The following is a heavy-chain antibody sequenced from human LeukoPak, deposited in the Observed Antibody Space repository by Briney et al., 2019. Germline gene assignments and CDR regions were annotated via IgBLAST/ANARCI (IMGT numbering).Heavy chain of an antibody. Sequence: GGSLRLSCAASGFTFSNAWMSWVRQAPGKGGEGVGRIKSKNDGGTTDYAARVKGRFTMSRDESKNTLYLQMNSLKTEDTAVYYCTTAVDCWGQGTLVTVSS. V-gene: IGHV3-15*01. CDR1: GFTFSNAW. J-gene: IGHJ4*02. CDR3: TTAVDC. CDR2: IKSKNDGGTT.